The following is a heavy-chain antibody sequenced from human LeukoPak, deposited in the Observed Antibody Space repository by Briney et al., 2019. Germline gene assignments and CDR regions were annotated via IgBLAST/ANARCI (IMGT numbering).Heavy chain of an antibody. D-gene: IGHD3-16*01. CDR2: ISSSSSTI. CDR3: ARGWGLWGAFDI. V-gene: IGHV3-48*01. Sequence: GGSLRLSCAASGFTFSSYSMNWVRQAPVKGLEWVSYISSSSSTIYYADSVKGRFTISRDNAKNSLYLQMNSLRAEDTAVYYCARGWGLWGAFDIWGQGTMVTVSS. CDR1: GFTFSSYS. J-gene: IGHJ3*02.